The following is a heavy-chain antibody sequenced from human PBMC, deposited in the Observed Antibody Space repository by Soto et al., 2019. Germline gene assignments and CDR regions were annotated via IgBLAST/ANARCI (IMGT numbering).Heavy chain of an antibody. Sequence: SVKVSCKASGGTFSSYAISWLRQAPGQGLEWMGGIIPIFGTANYAQKFQGRVTITADESTSTAYMELSSLRSEDTAVYYCARLAFGVVKWFDPWGQGALVTVSS. CDR2: IIPIFGTA. V-gene: IGHV1-69*13. J-gene: IGHJ5*02. D-gene: IGHD3-3*01. CDR1: GGTFSSYA. CDR3: ARLAFGVVKWFDP.